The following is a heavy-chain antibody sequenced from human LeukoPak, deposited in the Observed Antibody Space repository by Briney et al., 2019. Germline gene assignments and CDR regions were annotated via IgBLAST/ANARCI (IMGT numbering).Heavy chain of an antibody. V-gene: IGHV4-59*01. Sequence: PSETLSLTCTVSGGSISSYYWSWIRQPPGKGLEWIGYIYYSGSTNYNPSLKSRVTISVDTSKNQFSLKLSSVTAADTAVYYCARVQAEYDLRHAFNIWGQGTMVTVSS. D-gene: IGHD3-3*01. CDR1: GGSISSYY. CDR2: IYYSGST. J-gene: IGHJ3*02. CDR3: ARVQAEYDLRHAFNI.